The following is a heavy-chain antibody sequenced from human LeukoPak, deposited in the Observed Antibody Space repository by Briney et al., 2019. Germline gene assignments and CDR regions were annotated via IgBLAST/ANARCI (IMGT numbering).Heavy chain of an antibody. J-gene: IGHJ4*02. V-gene: IGHV1-2*02. D-gene: IGHD6-19*01. Sequence: SVKVSCKASGYTFTGYYMHWVRQAPGQGLEWMGWINPNSGGTNYAQKFQGRVTMTRDTSISTAYMELSRLRPDDTAVYYCARDLPTGYSSGWYKENFDYWGQGTLVTVSS. CDR3: ARDLPTGYSSGWYKENFDY. CDR1: GYTFTGYY. CDR2: INPNSGGT.